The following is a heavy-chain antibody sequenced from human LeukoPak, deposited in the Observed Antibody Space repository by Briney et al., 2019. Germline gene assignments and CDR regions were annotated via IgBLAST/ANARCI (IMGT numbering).Heavy chain of an antibody. CDR1: GFTFDEYG. CDR3: ARGYGGNRIDAFDI. J-gene: IGHJ3*02. V-gene: IGHV3-20*01. D-gene: IGHD4-23*01. CDR2: INWNGGST. Sequence: GGSLRLSCAASGFTFDEYGMSWVRQAPGKGLEWVSGINWNGGSTGYADSVKGRFTISRDNAKNSLYLQMNSLRAEDTALYHCARGYGGNRIDAFDIWAKGQWSPSLQ.